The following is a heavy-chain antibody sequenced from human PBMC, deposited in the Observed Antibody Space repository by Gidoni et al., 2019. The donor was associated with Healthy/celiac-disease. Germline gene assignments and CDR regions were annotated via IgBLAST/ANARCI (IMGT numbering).Heavy chain of an antibody. D-gene: IGHD2-21*01. CDR1: GFTLSSYS. CDR2: ISSSSSYI. V-gene: IGHV3-21*01. CDR3: ARVGVYCGGDCLDY. J-gene: IGHJ4*02. Sequence: EVQLVESGGGLVKPGGSLRLSCAASGFTLSSYSMNWVRQAPGKGLEWVSSISSSSSYICYADSVKGRFTISRDNAKNSLYLQMNSLRAEDTAVYYCARVGVYCGGDCLDYWGQGTLVTVSS.